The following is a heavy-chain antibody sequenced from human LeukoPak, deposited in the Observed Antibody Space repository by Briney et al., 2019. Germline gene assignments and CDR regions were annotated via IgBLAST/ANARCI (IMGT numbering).Heavy chain of an antibody. CDR1: GDSISSSSYY. CDR2: IDYIEDT. D-gene: IGHD3-22*01. Sequence: SETLSLTCTVSGDSISSSSYYWGWIRQPPGKGLEWIGNIDYIEDTYYNPSLKSRVTISIDTSKNQFSLKLSSVTAADTAVYYCARVRKFYYDSGGLFDSWGQGTLVTVSS. V-gene: IGHV4-39*07. CDR3: ARVRKFYYDSGGLFDS. J-gene: IGHJ4*02.